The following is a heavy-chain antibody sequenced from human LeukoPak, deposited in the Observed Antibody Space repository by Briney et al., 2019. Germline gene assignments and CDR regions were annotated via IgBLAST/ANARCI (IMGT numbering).Heavy chain of an antibody. V-gene: IGHV1-18*01. CDR1: GYTFISYG. CDR3: ARDTVLQLSPGLEAFDI. D-gene: IGHD1-1*01. J-gene: IGHJ3*02. Sequence: EASVKVSCKASGYTFISYGISRVRHAPGQGVEWMVWISGYNGNTKYAQKIQGRVTMTTDTSTSTAYMELRSLRSDDTAVYYCARDTVLQLSPGLEAFDIWGQGTMVTVSS. CDR2: ISGYNGNT.